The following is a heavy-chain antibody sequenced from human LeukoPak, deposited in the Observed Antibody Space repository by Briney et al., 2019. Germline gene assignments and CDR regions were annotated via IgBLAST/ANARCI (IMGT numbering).Heavy chain of an antibody. Sequence: PGGSLRLSCAASGFTFSSYWMSWVRQAPGKGLERVANIKQDGSEKYYVDSVKGRFTISRDNAKNSLYLQMNSLRAEDTAVYYCARVYYYDSSGYSYYFDYWGQGTLVTVSS. CDR1: GFTFSSYW. J-gene: IGHJ4*02. CDR3: ARVYYYDSSGYSYYFDY. V-gene: IGHV3-7*04. CDR2: IKQDGSEK. D-gene: IGHD3-22*01.